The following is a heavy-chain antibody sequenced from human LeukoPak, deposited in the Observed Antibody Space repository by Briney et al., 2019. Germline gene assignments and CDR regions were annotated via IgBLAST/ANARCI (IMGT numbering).Heavy chain of an antibody. D-gene: IGHD1-26*01. CDR2: IYYSGST. CDR3: ARDRVGGSYDY. Sequence: ETLSLTCTVYGGSISNYYWSWLRQPPGKGLEWIGYIYYSGSTNYNPSLKSRVTISVDTSKNQFSLKLSSVTAADTAVYYCARDRVGGSYDYWGQGALVTVSS. J-gene: IGHJ4*02. V-gene: IGHV4-59*01. CDR1: GGSISNYY.